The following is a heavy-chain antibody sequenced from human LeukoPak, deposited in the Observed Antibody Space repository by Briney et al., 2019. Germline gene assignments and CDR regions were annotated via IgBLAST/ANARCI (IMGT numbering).Heavy chain of an antibody. Sequence: ASETLSLTCTVSGGSISSYYWSRVRQPPGKGLEWIGYIYYSGSTNYNPSLKSRVTISVDTSKNQFSLKLSSVTAADTAVYYCARVPNSPPGTCWFDPWGQGTLVTVSS. D-gene: IGHD2/OR15-2a*01. CDR2: IYYSGST. V-gene: IGHV4-59*01. J-gene: IGHJ5*02. CDR1: GGSISSYY. CDR3: ARVPNSPPGTCWFDP.